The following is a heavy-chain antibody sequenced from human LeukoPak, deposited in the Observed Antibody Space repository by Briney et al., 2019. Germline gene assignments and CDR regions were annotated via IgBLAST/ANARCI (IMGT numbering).Heavy chain of an antibody. D-gene: IGHD3-10*01. CDR2: INHSGST. CDR1: GGSFSGYY. CDR3: ARLVYGSGIDY. J-gene: IGHJ4*02. V-gene: IGHV4-34*01. Sequence: PSETLSLTRAVYGGSFSGYYWSWIRQPPGKGLEWSGEINHSGSTNYNPSLKSRVTISVDTSKNQFSLKLSSVTAADTAVYYCARLVYGSGIDYWGQGTLVTVSS.